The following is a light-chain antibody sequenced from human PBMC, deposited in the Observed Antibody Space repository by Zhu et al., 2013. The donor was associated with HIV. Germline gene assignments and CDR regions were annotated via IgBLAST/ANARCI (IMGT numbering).Light chain of an antibody. CDR1: NIGSKS. Sequence: SYDLAQPSSVSVAPGKTARITCGGHNIGSKSVHWYQQKPGQAPVLVIYDDSDRPSGIPERFSGSNSGNTATLTISRVEAGDEADYYCRVWDNNSDHFVFGSGTKVTVL. CDR3: RVWDNNSDHFV. V-gene: IGLV3-21*03. CDR2: DDS. J-gene: IGLJ1*01.